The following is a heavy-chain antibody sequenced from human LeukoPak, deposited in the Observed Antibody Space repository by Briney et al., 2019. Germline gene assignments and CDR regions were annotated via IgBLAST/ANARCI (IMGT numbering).Heavy chain of an antibody. J-gene: IGHJ4*02. V-gene: IGHV3-30*02. CDR1: GFTFSSYS. CDR3: AKDVWSYYFDY. Sequence: GGSLRLSCAASGFTFSSYSMNWVRQAPGKGLEWVAFIRYDGSNKYYADSVKGRFTISRDNSKNTLYLQMNSLRAEDTAVYYCAKDVWSYYFDYWGQGTLVTVSS. CDR2: IRYDGSNK. D-gene: IGHD1-26*01.